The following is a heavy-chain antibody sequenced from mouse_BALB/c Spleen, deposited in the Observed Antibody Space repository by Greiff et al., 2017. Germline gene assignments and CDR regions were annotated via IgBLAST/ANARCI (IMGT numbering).Heavy chain of an antibody. CDR1: GFTFTDYY. D-gene: IGHD3-1*01. Sequence: EVQGVESGGGLVQPGGSLRLSCATSGFTFTDYYMSWVRQPPGKALEWLGFIRNKANGYTTEYSASVKGRFTISRDNSQSILYLQMNTLRAEDSATYYCARDTRGFYAMDYWGQGTSVTVSS. V-gene: IGHV7-3*02. J-gene: IGHJ4*01. CDR3: ARDTRGFYAMDY. CDR2: IRNKANGYTT.